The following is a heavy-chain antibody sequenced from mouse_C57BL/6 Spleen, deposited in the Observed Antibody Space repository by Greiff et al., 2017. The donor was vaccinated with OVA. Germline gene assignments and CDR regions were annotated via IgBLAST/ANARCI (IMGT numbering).Heavy chain of an antibody. CDR2: IRSKSNNYAT. CDR3: VRQEGFNWYFDV. V-gene: IGHV10-1*01. Sequence: EVKLMESGGGLVQPKGSLKLSCAASGFSFNTYALNWVRPAPGKGLEWVARIRSKSNNYATYYADSVKDRFTISRDDSESMLYLQMNNLKTEDTAMYYCVRQEGFNWYFDVWGTGTTVTVSS. CDR1: GFSFNTYA. J-gene: IGHJ1*03.